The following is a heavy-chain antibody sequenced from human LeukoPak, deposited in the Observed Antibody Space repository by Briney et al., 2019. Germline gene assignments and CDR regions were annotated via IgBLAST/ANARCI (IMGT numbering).Heavy chain of an antibody. V-gene: IGHV3-21*01. CDR3: ARETSSYVSSIAARLKWFDP. Sequence: GGSLRLSCAASGFTFSSYSMNWVRQAPGKGLEWVSSISSSSSYIYYADSVKGRFTISRDNAKNSLYLQMNSLRAEDTAVYYCARETSSYVSSIAARLKWFDPWGQGTLVTVSP. CDR2: ISSSSSYI. J-gene: IGHJ5*02. CDR1: GFTFSSYS. D-gene: IGHD6-6*01.